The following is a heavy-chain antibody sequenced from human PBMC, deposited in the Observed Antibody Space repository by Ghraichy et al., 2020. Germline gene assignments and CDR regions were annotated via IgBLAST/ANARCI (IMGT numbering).Heavy chain of an antibody. CDR2: ISSSGSTI. CDR3: ASSIAARPTYY. V-gene: IGHV3-48*03. J-gene: IGHJ4*02. D-gene: IGHD6-6*01. Sequence: GGSLRLSCAASGFTFSSYEMNWVRQAPGKGLEWVSYISSSGSTIYYADSVKGRFTISRDNAKNSLYLQMNSLRAEDTAVYYCASSIAARPTYYWGQGTLVTVSS. CDR1: GFTFSSYE.